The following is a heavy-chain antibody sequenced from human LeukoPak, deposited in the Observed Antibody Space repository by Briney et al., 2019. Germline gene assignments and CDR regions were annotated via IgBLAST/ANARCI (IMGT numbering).Heavy chain of an antibody. D-gene: IGHD3-3*01. CDR1: GGSISSSSYY. V-gene: IGHV4-39*01. CDR2: IYYSGST. CDR3: AGTVLRFLGPDY. Sequence: SETLSLTCTVSGGSISSSSYYWGWIRQPPGKGLEWIGSIYYSGSTYYNPSLKSRVTISVDTSKNQFSLKLSSVTAADTAVYYCAGTVLRFLGPDYWGQGTLVTVSS. J-gene: IGHJ4*02.